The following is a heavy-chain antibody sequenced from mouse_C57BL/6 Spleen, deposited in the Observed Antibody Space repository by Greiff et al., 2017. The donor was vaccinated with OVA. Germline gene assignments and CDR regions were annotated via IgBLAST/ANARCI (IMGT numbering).Heavy chain of an antibody. CDR3: ARLGSNYVWYFDV. D-gene: IGHD2-5*01. J-gene: IGHJ1*03. CDR1: GYTFTSYW. V-gene: IGHV1-52*01. Sequence: VQLQQPGAELVRPGSPVKLSCKASGYTFTSYWMHWVKQRPIQGLEWIGNIDPSDSETHYNQKFKDKATLTVDKSSSTAYMQLSSLTSEDSAVYYCARLGSNYVWYFDVWGTGTTVTVSS. CDR2: IDPSDSET.